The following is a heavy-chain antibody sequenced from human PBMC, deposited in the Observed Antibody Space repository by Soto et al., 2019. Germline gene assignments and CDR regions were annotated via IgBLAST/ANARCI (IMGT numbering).Heavy chain of an antibody. J-gene: IGHJ5*02. CDR2: TYYRSKWYN. CDR3: AASTPRGGSVSQFYP. Sequence: SQTLSLTCAISGDSVSSNSAAWNWIRQSPSRGLEWLGRTYYRSKWYNDYAVSVKSRITIHPDTSKNQFSLQLNSVTTEDTAVYYCAASTPRGGSVSQFYPWGQGTLVTVSS. CDR1: GDSVSSNSAA. V-gene: IGHV6-1*01. D-gene: IGHD3-10*01.